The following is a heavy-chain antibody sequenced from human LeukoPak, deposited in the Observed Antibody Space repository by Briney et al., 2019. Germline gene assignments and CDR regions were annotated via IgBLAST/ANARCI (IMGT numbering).Heavy chain of an antibody. D-gene: IGHD2-2*01. CDR3: ARQDIVVVPAVPHFDY. V-gene: IGHV4-39*01. J-gene: IGHJ4*02. Sequence: SETLSLTCTVSGGSISSSSYYWGWIRQPPGKGLEWIGSIYYSGSTYYNPSLKSRVTISVDTSKNQFSLKLSSVTAADTAVYYCARQDIVVVPAVPHFDYWGQGTLVTVSS. CDR2: IYYSGST. CDR1: GGSISSSSYY.